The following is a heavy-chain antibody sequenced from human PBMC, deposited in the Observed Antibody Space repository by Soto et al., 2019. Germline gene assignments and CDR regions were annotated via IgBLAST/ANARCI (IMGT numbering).Heavy chain of an antibody. J-gene: IGHJ4*02. CDR2: ISGSGGST. D-gene: IGHD4-17*01. CDR1: GFTVRSYA. V-gene: IGHV3-23*01. Sequence: EVQLLESGGGWVQPGGSLRLSCAASGFTVRSYAMSWVRQATGKGLEWFSAISGSGGSTYYADSVKGRFTISRDNSKNTLYLQMNSLRAEDTAVYYCAKGERLDGDYPCWGQGTLVTVSS. CDR3: AKGERLDGDYPC.